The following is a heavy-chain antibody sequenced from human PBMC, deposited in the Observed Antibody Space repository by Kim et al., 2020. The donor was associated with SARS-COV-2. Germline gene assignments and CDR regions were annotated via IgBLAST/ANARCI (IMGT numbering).Heavy chain of an antibody. CDR3: ARFGVVIIRLDY. D-gene: IGHD3-3*01. Sequence: YYADSVKGRITLSTDNSTNTLYLQKSSLRSEDTAVYYCARFGVVIIRLDYWGQGTLVTVSS. V-gene: IGHV3-23*01. J-gene: IGHJ4*02.